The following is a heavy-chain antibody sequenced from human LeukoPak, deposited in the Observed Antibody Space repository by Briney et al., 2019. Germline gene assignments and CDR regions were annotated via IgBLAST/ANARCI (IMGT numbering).Heavy chain of an antibody. J-gene: IGHJ4*02. D-gene: IGHD2-15*01. CDR2: ISPGDSDT. CDR1: GYSFTNYW. CDR3: ARSPRRYCSGGSCYWTDFDY. V-gene: IGHV5-51*01. Sequence: GESLKISCKGSGYSFTNYWIGWVRQMPGKGLEWMGIISPGDSDTRYNPSFQGQVTISADKSISTAYLQWSSLKASDTAIYYCARSPRRYCSGGSCYWTDFDYWGQGTLVTVSS.